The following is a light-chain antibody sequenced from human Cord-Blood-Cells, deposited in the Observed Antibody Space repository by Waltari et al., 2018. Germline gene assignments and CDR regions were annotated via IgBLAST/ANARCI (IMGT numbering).Light chain of an antibody. CDR2: DVS. J-gene: IGLJ1*01. Sequence: QSALTQPASVSGSPGQSITISCTGTSSDVGGYNYVSWYQQHPGKAPKLMIYDVSNRTSGGSNRFSGSKSCNTAALAISGLQAEDEADYYCSSDTSSSTYVFVTGTKVTVL. CDR3: SSDTSSSTYV. CDR1: SSDVGGYNY. V-gene: IGLV2-14*03.